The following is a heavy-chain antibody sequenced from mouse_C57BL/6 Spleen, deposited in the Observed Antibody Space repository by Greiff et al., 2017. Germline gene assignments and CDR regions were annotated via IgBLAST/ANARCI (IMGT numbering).Heavy chain of an antibody. CDR1: GYTFTDYE. CDR2: IDPETGGT. J-gene: IGHJ4*01. Sequence: VQLQQSGAELVRPGASVTLSCKASGYTFTDYEMHWVKQTPVHGLAWIGAIDPETGGTAYNQKFKGKAILTADKSSSTAYMELRSLTSEDSAVYYCTRFYDYDDGGAMDYWGQGTSVTVSS. CDR3: TRFYDYDDGGAMDY. V-gene: IGHV1-15*01. D-gene: IGHD2-4*01.